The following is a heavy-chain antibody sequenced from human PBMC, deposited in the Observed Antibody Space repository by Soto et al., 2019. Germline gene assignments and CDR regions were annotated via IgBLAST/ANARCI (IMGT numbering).Heavy chain of an antibody. CDR2: IGGGGSSP. D-gene: IGHD2-2*01. Sequence: LRLSCAASGFTFSTYTRSWVRQAPGKGLEWVSVIGGGGSSPSYVDSVQGRFTISRDNYKNTLFLQMNSLRAEDTAMYYCAKARCSTTNCYVPDYWGQGTLVTVSS. V-gene: IGHV3-23*01. J-gene: IGHJ4*02. CDR1: GFTFSTYT. CDR3: AKARCSTTNCYVPDY.